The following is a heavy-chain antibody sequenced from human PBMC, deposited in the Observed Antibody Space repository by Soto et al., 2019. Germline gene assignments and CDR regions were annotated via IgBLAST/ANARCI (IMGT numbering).Heavy chain of an antibody. CDR1: GFTFSSYW. J-gene: IGHJ6*02. V-gene: IGHV3-7*05. CDR2: IKQDETEK. CDR3: ARVRTENYYGMDV. Sequence: PGGSLRLSCADSGFTFSSYWMSWVRQAPGKGLEWVANIKQDETEKYYVDSVKGRFAISRDNGKNTLYLQMNSLRAEDTAIYYCARVRTENYYGMDVWGRGTTVTVSS.